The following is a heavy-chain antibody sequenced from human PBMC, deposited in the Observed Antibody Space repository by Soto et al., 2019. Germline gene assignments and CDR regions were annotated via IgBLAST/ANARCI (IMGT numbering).Heavy chain of an antibody. D-gene: IGHD3-16*01. CDR3: ATGGAHRTSGGDNYYHSYYRMDV. CDR1: GYTLTELS. V-gene: IGHV1-24*01. CDR2: FDPEDGEK. Sequence: ASVKVSGKVSGYTLTELSMHWVRQAPGKGLEWMGGFDPEDGEKIYAQKIQGRVTTHEDTTTDTAYMELRSLRSQDTAVYYCATGGAHRTSGGDNYYHSYYRMDVWGQGTTVTVAS. J-gene: IGHJ6*02.